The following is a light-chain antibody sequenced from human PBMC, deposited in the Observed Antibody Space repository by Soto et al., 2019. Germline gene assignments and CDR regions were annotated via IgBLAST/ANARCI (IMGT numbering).Light chain of an antibody. J-gene: IGKJ5*01. CDR2: DAS. CDR3: QQRSNWPSIT. V-gene: IGKV3-11*01. CDR1: QSVSSY. Sequence: EIVLTQSPATLSLSPGERATLSCRASQSVSSYLAWYQQKPGQAPRLLIHDASNRATGIPARCSGSRSGTGFTLTIASPEPEDFAVYYCQQRSNWPSITVGPGTRLEIK.